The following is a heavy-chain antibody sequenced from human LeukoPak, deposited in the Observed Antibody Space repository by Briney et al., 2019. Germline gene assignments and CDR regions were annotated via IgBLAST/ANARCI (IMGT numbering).Heavy chain of an antibody. V-gene: IGHV3-7*03. CDR3: ARMSLEFNWFDP. Sequence: GGSLRLSCAASGFTFSRYWMTWVRQAPGKGLEWVANIKEDGSKKNYVDSVKGRFTISRDSSRNTLSLQMSSLRVEDTAVYYCARMSLEFNWFDPWGQGTLVTVSS. CDR1: GFTFSRYW. CDR2: IKEDGSKK. D-gene: IGHD5/OR15-5a*01. J-gene: IGHJ5*02.